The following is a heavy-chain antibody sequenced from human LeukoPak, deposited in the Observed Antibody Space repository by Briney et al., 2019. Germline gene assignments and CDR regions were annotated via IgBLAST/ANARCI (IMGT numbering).Heavy chain of an antibody. V-gene: IGHV1-69*13. J-gene: IGHJ5*02. CDR1: GYTFTSYY. CDR3: ARESGPYYYDSSGYNWFDP. CDR2: IIPIFGTA. Sequence: SVKVSCTASGYTFTSYYMHWVRQAPGQGLEWMGGIIPIFGTANYAQKFQGRVTITADESTSTAYMELSSLRSEDTAVYYCARESGPYYYDSSGYNWFDPWGQGTLVTVSS. D-gene: IGHD3-22*01.